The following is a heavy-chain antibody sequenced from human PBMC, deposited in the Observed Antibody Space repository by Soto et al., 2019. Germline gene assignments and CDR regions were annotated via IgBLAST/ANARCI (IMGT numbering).Heavy chain of an antibody. CDR3: AKGRGALTVVSNWFDP. D-gene: IGHD3-22*01. V-gene: IGHV3-23*01. J-gene: IGHJ5*02. Sequence: QVLESGGTLIQPGGSLRLSCAVSGFTFDNHGMSWVRQPPGKGLEWVSGISSTGRKKVYADSVKGRFTISRDNSNNSLHLEMNSLKSEDTALYYCAKGRGALTVVSNWFDPWGQGTQVTVSS. CDR2: ISSTGRKK. CDR1: GFTFDNHG.